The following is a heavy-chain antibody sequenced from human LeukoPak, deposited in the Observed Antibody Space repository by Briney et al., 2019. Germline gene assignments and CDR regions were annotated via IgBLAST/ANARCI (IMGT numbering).Heavy chain of an antibody. D-gene: IGHD2-2*01. CDR2: INHSGST. CDR1: GGSFSGYY. CDR3: ARGHRGYQLRPWLDP. Sequence: SETLSLTCAVYGGSFSGYYWSWIRQPPGKGLEWIGEINHSGSTNYNPSLKSRVTISVDTSKNQFSLKLSSVTAADTAVYYCARGHRGYQLRPWLDPWGQGTLVTVSS. J-gene: IGHJ5*02. V-gene: IGHV4-34*01.